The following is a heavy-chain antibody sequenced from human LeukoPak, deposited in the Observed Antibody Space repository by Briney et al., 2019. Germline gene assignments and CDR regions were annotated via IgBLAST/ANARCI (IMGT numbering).Heavy chain of an antibody. J-gene: IGHJ5*02. CDR2: IIPIFGTA. V-gene: IGHV1-69*05. CDR1: GGTFSSYA. Sequence: SVEVSCKASGGTFSSYAISWVRQAPGQGLEWMGGIIPIFGTANYAQKFQGRVTITTDESTSTAYMELSSLRSEDTAVYYCARVLDCSGGSCYRRAVKHWFDPWGQGTLVTVSS. D-gene: IGHD2-15*01. CDR3: ARVLDCSGGSCYRRAVKHWFDP.